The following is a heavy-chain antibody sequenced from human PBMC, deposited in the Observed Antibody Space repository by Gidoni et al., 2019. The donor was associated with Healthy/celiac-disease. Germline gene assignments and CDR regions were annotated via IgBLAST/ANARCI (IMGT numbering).Heavy chain of an antibody. Sequence: QVQLVESGGGLVKPGGSLRLSCAASGFTFSDYYRSWIRQAPGKGLEWVSYISSSGSTIYYADSVKGRFTISRDNAKNSLYLQMNSLRAEDTAVYYCARVRVPYDWSAHPQYFDYWGQGTLVTVSS. CDR3: ARVRVPYDWSAHPQYFDY. CDR1: GFTFSDYY. V-gene: IGHV3-11*01. D-gene: IGHD3-3*01. J-gene: IGHJ4*02. CDR2: ISSSGSTI.